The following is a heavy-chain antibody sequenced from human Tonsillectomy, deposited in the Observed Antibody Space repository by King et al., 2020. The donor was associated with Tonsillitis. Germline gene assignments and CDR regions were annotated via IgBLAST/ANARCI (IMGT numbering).Heavy chain of an antibody. D-gene: IGHD3-10*01. J-gene: IGHJ4*02. CDR3: ARARGTITMVRGAVGY. Sequence: QLVQSGAEVQKPGASVKVSCKASGYTFTGYYMHWVRQAPGQGLEWMGWINPNSGGTNYAQKFQGRVTMTRDTSISTAYMELSRLRSDDTAVYYCARARGTITMVRGAVGYWGQGTLVTVSS. CDR2: INPNSGGT. CDR1: GYTFTGYY. V-gene: IGHV1-2*02.